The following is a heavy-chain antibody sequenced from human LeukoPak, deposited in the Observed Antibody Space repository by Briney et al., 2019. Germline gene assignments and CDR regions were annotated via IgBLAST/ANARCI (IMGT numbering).Heavy chain of an antibody. Sequence: SVKVSCKASGGTFSSYAISWVRQAPGQGLEWMGGIIPIFGTANYAQKFQGRVTITTEESTSTAYMELSSLRSEDTAVYYCARESTRGYYDSSGYFDYWGQGTLVTVSS. CDR3: ARESTRGYYDSSGYFDY. V-gene: IGHV1-69*05. CDR2: IIPIFGTA. CDR1: GGTFSSYA. D-gene: IGHD3-22*01. J-gene: IGHJ4*02.